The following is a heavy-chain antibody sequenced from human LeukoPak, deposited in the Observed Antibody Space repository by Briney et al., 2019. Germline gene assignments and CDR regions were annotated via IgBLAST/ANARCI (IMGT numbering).Heavy chain of an antibody. D-gene: IGHD6-19*01. CDR2: IRSSGRDI. CDR1: GFTLSSYS. J-gene: IGHJ1*01. V-gene: IGHV3-21*01. Sequence: GGSLRLSCEVSGFTLSSYSMSWVRQAPGKGLEWVSSIRSSGRDIFYADSVRGRFTIARDDAKNSLYLQMNTLRAEDTAVYYCARGPGIAVAPLQHWGQGTLVTVSS. CDR3: ARGPGIAVAPLQH.